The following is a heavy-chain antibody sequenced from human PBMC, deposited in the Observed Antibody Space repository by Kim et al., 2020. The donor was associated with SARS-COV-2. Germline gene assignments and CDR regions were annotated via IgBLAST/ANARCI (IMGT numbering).Heavy chain of an antibody. V-gene: IGHV3-23*01. D-gene: IGHD3-22*01. CDR2: ISPTGRNT. Sequence: GGSLRLSCAASGFSFSTFAMNWVRQAPGKELEWVSTISPTGRNTYYADSVRGRFTISRDNSRSTLYLQMSSLTVADTAIYYCAKDPQIRGSIYDSGAFDYWGQGSVITVS. CDR1: GFSFSTFA. J-gene: IGHJ4*02. CDR3: AKDPQIRGSIYDSGAFDY.